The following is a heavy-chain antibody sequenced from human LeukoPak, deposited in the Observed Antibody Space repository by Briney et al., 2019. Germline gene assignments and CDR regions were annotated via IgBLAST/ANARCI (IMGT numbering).Heavy chain of an antibody. CDR2: INPNSGGT. J-gene: IGHJ5*02. CDR3: ASGSGSYYTNNWFDP. V-gene: IGHV1-2*02. Sequence: ASVKVSCKASGYTFTGYYMHWVRQAPGQGLEWMGWINPNSGGTNYAQKFQGRVTMTRDTSISTAYMELSRLRSDDTAVYYCASGSGSYYTNNWFDPRGQGTLVTVSS. D-gene: IGHD3-10*01. CDR1: GYTFTGYY.